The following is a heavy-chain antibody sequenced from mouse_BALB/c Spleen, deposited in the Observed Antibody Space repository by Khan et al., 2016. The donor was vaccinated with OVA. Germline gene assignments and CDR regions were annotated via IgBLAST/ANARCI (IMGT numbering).Heavy chain of an antibody. CDR2: ISYDGSN. J-gene: IGHJ4*01. D-gene: IGHD2-1*01. CDR1: GYSITSGYY. Sequence: EVQLQESGPGLVKPSQSLSLTCSVTGYSITSGYYWNWIRQFPGNKLEWMGYISYDGSNNYNPSLKNRISITRDTSKNQFFLKLNSVTTEDTATYYCARRNGNYDYAMDYWGQGTSGNVSS. V-gene: IGHV3-6*02. CDR3: ARRNGNYDYAMDY.